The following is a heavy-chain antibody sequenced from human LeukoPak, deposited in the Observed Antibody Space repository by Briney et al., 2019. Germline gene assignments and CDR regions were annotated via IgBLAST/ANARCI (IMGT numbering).Heavy chain of an antibody. D-gene: IGHD3-9*01. J-gene: IGHJ4*02. CDR1: GGSISSSSYY. V-gene: IGHV4-39*01. CDR2: IYYSGST. CDR3: ARQSRYGYFDY. Sequence: TSETLSLTCTVPGGSISSSSYYWGWIRQPPGKGLEWIGSIYYSGSTYYNPSLKSRVTISVDTSKNQFSLKLSSVTAADTAVYYCARQSRYGYFDYWGQGTLVTVSS.